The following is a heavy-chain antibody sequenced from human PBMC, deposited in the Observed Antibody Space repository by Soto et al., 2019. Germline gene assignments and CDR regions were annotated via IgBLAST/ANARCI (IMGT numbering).Heavy chain of an antibody. CDR1: GGSISSGDNY. V-gene: IGHV4-30-4*01. J-gene: IGHJ4*02. Sequence: SETLSLTCSISGGSISSGDNYWSWIRQPPGKGLEWIGYIHSSGSTFYNPSLKSRVTISIDTSKNQFSLKLSSVTAADTAVYSCARGTYFDSAWGTYRVGSSGCFDYWGQGTLVTVSS. CDR3: ARGTYFDSAWGTYRVGSSGCFDY. CDR2: IHSSGST. D-gene: IGHD3-16*02.